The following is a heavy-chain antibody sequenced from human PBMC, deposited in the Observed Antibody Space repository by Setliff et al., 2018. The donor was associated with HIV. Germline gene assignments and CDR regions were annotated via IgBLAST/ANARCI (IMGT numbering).Heavy chain of an antibody. D-gene: IGHD3-16*02. V-gene: IGHV1-24*01. J-gene: IGHJ4*02. CDR1: GYTLTELS. Sequence: ASVKVSCKVSGYTLTELSMHWVRQAPGKGLEWMGGFDPEDGETIYAQKFQGRVTMTEDTSTDTAYMELSSLRSEDTAVYYCATARSKVRLGELSLFDYWGQGTLVTVTS. CDR3: ATARSKVRLGELSLFDY. CDR2: FDPEDGET.